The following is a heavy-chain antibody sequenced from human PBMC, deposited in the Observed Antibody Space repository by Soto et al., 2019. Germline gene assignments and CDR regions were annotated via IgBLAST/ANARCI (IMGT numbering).Heavy chain of an antibody. Sequence: EVQLLESGGGLVQPGGSLRLSCAASGFTFSSYAMSWVRQAPGKGLEWVSAIRGSGGSTYYADSVKGRFTISRDNSKNTLNLQMNSLRAEDTAVYYCAKGGLDWNDEGYYHYGMDVWGQGTTVTVSS. J-gene: IGHJ6*02. CDR1: GFTFSSYA. D-gene: IGHD1-1*01. CDR3: AKGGLDWNDEGYYHYGMDV. V-gene: IGHV3-23*01. CDR2: IRGSGGST.